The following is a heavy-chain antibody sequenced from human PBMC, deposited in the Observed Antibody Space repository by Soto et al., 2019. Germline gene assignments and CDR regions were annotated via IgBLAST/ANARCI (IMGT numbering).Heavy chain of an antibody. J-gene: IGHJ6*02. Sequence: QVQLVESGGGVVQPGRSLRLSCAASGFTFSSYGMHWVRQAPGKGLEWVAVISYDGSNKYYADSVKGRFTISRDNSKNTLYLQRNSLRAEDTAVYYCAKERITIFGVVPTPHYGMDVWGQGTTVTVSS. V-gene: IGHV3-30*18. D-gene: IGHD3-3*01. CDR2: ISYDGSNK. CDR3: AKERITIFGVVPTPHYGMDV. CDR1: GFTFSSYG.